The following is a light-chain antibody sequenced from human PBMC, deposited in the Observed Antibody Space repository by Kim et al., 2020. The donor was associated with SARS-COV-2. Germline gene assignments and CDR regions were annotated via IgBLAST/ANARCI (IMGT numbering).Light chain of an antibody. V-gene: IGLV2-23*02. CDR2: DVS. CDR3: CSYAGSPYV. Sequence: QSALTQPASVSGSPGQSLTISCTGTSGVVATYNLVSWYQHHPGKAPKLMIYDVSKRTSGVSSRFSGSKSGNTASLTISGLQAEDEADYYCCSYAGSPYVFGTGTKVTVL. CDR1: SGVVATYNL. J-gene: IGLJ1*01.